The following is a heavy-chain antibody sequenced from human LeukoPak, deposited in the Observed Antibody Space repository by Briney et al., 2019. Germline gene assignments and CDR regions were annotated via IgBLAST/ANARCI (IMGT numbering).Heavy chain of an antibody. CDR2: IYTSGST. Sequence: SETLSLTCTVSGGSISSYYWSWIRQPAGKGLEWIGRIYTSGSTNYNPSLKSRVTMSADTSKNQFSLKLSSVTAADTAVYYCAREGYCSSTSCYGNWFDPWGQGTLVTVSS. J-gene: IGHJ5*02. CDR3: AREGYCSSTSCYGNWFDP. V-gene: IGHV4-4*07. D-gene: IGHD2-2*01. CDR1: GGSISSYY.